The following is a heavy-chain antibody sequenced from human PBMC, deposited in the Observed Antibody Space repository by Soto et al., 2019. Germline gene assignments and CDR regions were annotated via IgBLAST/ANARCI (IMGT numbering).Heavy chain of an antibody. J-gene: IGHJ4*02. CDR3: ARAPYNHNGADFDF. D-gene: IGHD1-20*01. Sequence: EVQLVQSGADLKKPGESLKISCKASGYRFTNFWIGWGRQKPGKGLEWMGVIYSRDSDTKYSPSFQGQVTISVDTSISTAYLQWSSLKAADTAIYYGARAPYNHNGADFDFWGQGTLVTVSS. CDR1: GYRFTNFW. CDR2: IYSRDSDT. V-gene: IGHV5-51*01.